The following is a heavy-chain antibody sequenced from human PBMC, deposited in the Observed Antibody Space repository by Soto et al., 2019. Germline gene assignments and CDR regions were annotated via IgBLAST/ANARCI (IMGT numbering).Heavy chain of an antibody. CDR1: GFTFSSYP. Sequence: GSLRLSCAASGFTFSSYPMSWVRQAPGKGLEWVSAISGSGGSTYYADSVKGRFTISRDNSKNTLYLQMNSLRAEDTAVYYCAKDRGGIVVVAAAIYWGQGTLVTVSS. D-gene: IGHD2-2*01. CDR2: ISGSGGST. CDR3: AKDRGGIVVVAAAIY. V-gene: IGHV3-23*01. J-gene: IGHJ4*02.